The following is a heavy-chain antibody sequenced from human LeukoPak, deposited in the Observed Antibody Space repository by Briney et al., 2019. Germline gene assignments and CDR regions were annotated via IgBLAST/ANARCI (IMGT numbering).Heavy chain of an antibody. CDR1: GGSISSGGYY. CDR2: IYYSGST. J-gene: IGHJ4*02. V-gene: IGHV4-31*03. Sequence: PSETLSLTCTVSGGSISSGGYYWSWIRQHPGKGLEWIGYIYYSGSTYYNPSLKSRVTISVDTSKNQFSLKLSSVTAADTAVYYCARGGYDFWSGYPHFDYWGQGTLVTVSS. D-gene: IGHD3-3*01. CDR3: ARGGYDFWSGYPHFDY.